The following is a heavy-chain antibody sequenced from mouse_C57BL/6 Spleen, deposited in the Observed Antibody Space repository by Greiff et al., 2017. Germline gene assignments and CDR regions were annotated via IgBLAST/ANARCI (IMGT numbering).Heavy chain of an antibody. CDR3: ARSGQLEGFDY. CDR1: GYAFSSYW. D-gene: IGHD3-3*01. CDR2: IYPGDGDT. Sequence: QVQLKQSGAELVKPGASVKISCKASGYAFSSYWMNWVKQRPGKGLEWIGQIYPGDGDTNYNGKFKGKATLTADKSSSTAYMQLSSLTSEDSAVYFCARSGQLEGFDYWGQGTTLTVSS. J-gene: IGHJ2*01. V-gene: IGHV1-80*01.